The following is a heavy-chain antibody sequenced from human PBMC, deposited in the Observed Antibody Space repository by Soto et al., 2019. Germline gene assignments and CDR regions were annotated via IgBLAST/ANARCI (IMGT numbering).Heavy chain of an antibody. V-gene: IGHV3-30-3*01. CDR2: ISYDGSNK. CDR1: GFTFSSYA. J-gene: IGHJ4*02. D-gene: IGHD6-13*01. Sequence: QVQLVESGGGMVQPGRSLRLSCAASGFTFSSYAMHWVRQAPGKGLEWVAVISYDGSNKYYADSVKGRFTISRDNSKNTLYLQMNSLRAEDTAVYYCARDLLIAAAGSGYFDYWGQGTLVTVSS. CDR3: ARDLLIAAAGSGYFDY.